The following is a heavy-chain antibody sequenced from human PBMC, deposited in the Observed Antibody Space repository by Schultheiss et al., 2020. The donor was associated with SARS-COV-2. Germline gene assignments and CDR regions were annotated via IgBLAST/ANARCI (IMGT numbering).Heavy chain of an antibody. J-gene: IGHJ5*02. D-gene: IGHD1-26*01. V-gene: IGHV4-38-2*01. Sequence: SQTLSLTCAVSGYSISSGYYWGWIRQPPGKGLEWIGSIYYSGSTYYNPSLKSRVTISVDTSKNQFSLKLSSVTAADTAVYYCARSSGSYYRDWFDPWGQGTLVTVSS. CDR1: GYSISSGYY. CDR3: ARSSGSYYRDWFDP. CDR2: IYYSGST.